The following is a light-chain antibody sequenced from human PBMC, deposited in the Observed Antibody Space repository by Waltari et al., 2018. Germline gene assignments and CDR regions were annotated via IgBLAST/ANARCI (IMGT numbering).Light chain of an antibody. CDR1: QSVNNW. CDR3: QQYGTYPWT. Sequence: DIQMTQSPSTLSASIGDRVTITCRASQSVNNWLAWYHQKPGKAPKLLMYETSSLESGVPSRFSGSGFGTEFTLTISSLQPEDFGTFYCQQYGTYPWTFGQGTKVQIK. J-gene: IGKJ1*01. CDR2: ETS. V-gene: IGKV1-5*03.